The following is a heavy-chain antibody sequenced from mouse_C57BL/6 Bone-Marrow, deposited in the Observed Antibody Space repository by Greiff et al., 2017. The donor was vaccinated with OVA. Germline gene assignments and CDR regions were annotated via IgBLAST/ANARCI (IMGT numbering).Heavy chain of an antibody. Sequence: EVQLVESGAELVRPGASVKLSCTASGFNIKDDYMHWVKQRPEQGLEWIGWIDPENGDTEYASKFQGKATITADTSSNTAYLQLSSLTSEDTAVYYCTLDGNYWYFDVWGTGTTVTVSS. CDR1: GFNIKDDY. D-gene: IGHD2-1*01. J-gene: IGHJ1*03. CDR3: TLDGNYWYFDV. V-gene: IGHV14-4*01. CDR2: IDPENGDT.